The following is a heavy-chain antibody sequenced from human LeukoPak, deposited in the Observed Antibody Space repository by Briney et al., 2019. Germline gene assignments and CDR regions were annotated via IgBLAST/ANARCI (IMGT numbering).Heavy chain of an antibody. CDR1: GGSFSGYF. D-gene: IGHD6-19*01. CDR3: ARAGSSGGLCDY. Sequence: SETLSLTCAVYGGSFSGYFWSWVRQPAGKGLEWIGRIYSSGSTKYNPSLQSRVTMSLDTSKKQLSLNLGSVTAADTAVYYCARAGSSGGLCDYWGQGILVTVSS. CDR2: IYSSGST. V-gene: IGHV4-59*10. J-gene: IGHJ4*02.